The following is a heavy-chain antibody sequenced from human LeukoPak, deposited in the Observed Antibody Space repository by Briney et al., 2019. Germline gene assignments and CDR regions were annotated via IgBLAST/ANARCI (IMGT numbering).Heavy chain of an antibody. CDR2: INPSGGST. CDR3: ASALMVTKERNAFDI. CDR1: GYTFTSYY. Sequence: GASVKVSCKASGYTFTSYYMHWVRQAPGQGLEWMGIINPSGGSTSYAQKFQGRVTMTRDTSTSTVYMELSSLRSEDTAVYYCASALMVTKERNAFDIWGQGTMVTVPS. J-gene: IGHJ3*02. D-gene: IGHD1-1*01. V-gene: IGHV1-46*01.